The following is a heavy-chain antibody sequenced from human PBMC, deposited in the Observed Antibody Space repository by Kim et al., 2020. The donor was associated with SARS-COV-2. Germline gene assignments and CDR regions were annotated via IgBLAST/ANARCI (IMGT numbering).Heavy chain of an antibody. Sequence: SVKVSCKASGGTFSSYAISWVRQAPGQGLEWMGGIIPIFGTANYAQKFQGRVTITADESTSTAYMELSSLRSEDTAVYYCARDYTLSAYSSSWEDWGQGTLVTVSS. J-gene: IGHJ4*02. D-gene: IGHD6-13*01. CDR3: ARDYTLSAYSSSWED. V-gene: IGHV1-69*13. CDR1: GGTFSSYA. CDR2: IIPIFGTA.